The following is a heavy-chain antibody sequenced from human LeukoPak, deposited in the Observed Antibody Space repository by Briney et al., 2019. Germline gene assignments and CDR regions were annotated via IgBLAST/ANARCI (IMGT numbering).Heavy chain of an antibody. CDR3: AATHYDILTGYYPRVFAFDI. J-gene: IGHJ3*02. CDR1: GFTFSSYE. D-gene: IGHD3-9*01. Sequence: PGGSLRLSCAASGFTFSSYEMNWVRQAPGKGLEWVSYISSSGSTIYYADSVKGRFTISRDNAKNSLYLQMNSLRAEDTAVYYCAATHYDILTGYYPRVFAFDIWGQGTTVTVSS. V-gene: IGHV3-48*03. CDR2: ISSSGSTI.